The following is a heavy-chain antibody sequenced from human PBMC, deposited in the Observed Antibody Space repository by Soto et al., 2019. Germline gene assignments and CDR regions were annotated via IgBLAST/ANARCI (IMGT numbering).Heavy chain of an antibody. J-gene: IGHJ4*02. CDR3: ARGIGGTSDY. CDR1: GGPFSGYY. Sequence: QVQLQQWGAGLLKPSETLSLTCAVHGGPFSGYYWSWIRQPPGKGLEWIGEINYSGNNNYTPSLKSRVTISVDTAKKHFSLKLSSVTAADTAVYYCARGIGGTSDYWGQGTLVTVSS. V-gene: IGHV4-34*01. CDR2: INYSGNN. D-gene: IGHD2-15*01.